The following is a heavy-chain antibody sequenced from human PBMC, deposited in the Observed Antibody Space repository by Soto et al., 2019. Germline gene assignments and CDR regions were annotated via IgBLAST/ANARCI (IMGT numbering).Heavy chain of an antibody. CDR3: AREDTAMVDY. Sequence: SETLGISCALSGYSISIGYYWGWIRQPPGKGLEWIGSIYHSGSTYYNPSLKSRVTISVDTSKNQFSLKLSSVTAADTPVYYCAREDTAMVDYWGQGTMVTVSS. V-gene: IGHV4-38-2*02. D-gene: IGHD5-18*01. J-gene: IGHJ4*02. CDR2: IYHSGST. CDR1: GYSISIGYY.